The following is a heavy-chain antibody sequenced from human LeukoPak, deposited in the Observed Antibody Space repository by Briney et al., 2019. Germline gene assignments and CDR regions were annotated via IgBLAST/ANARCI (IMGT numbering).Heavy chain of an antibody. CDR2: IDQSGNT. CDR3: ASNLYYYAITHDVFDV. CDR1: GFSFRSGYF. V-gene: IGHV4-38-2*02. Sequence: KSSETLSLTCSVSGFSFRSGYFWGWIRQPPGKGLDWIATIDQSGNTYYNPSLNTRVTMSVDTSKNQFSLKLSSVTAAGTAVYYCASNLYYYAITHDVFDVWGQGTMVSVSS. J-gene: IGHJ3*01. D-gene: IGHD3-22*01.